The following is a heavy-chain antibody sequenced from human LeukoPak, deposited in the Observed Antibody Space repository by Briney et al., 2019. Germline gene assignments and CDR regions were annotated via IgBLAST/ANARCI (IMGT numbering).Heavy chain of an antibody. J-gene: IGHJ3*02. Sequence: SETLSLTCAVYGGSFSGYYWSWIRQPPGKGLKRIGEINHSGSTNYNPSLKSRVTISVDTSKNQFSLKLSSVTAADTAVYYCAISSDYYDDAFDIWGQGTMVTVSS. D-gene: IGHD2-21*02. CDR1: GGSFSGYY. CDR2: INHSGST. V-gene: IGHV4-34*01. CDR3: AISSDYYDDAFDI.